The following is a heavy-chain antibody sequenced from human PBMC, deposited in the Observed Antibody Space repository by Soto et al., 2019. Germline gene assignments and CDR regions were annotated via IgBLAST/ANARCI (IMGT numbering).Heavy chain of an antibody. CDR1: GFSLSNARMG. V-gene: IGHV2-26*01. Sequence: VTLRASGPVLVKLTEHLTLTCTVSGFSLSNARMGVSWISQSPGQALEELAQIFSNDEKSYSTSLKSRLTISKDTSKRQAVLSMTTMDPVDTDTYYCARRRSGGYLFDPCRQGSLVTVSS. CDR2: IFSNDEK. D-gene: IGHD6-19*01. CDR3: ARRRSGGYLFDP. J-gene: IGHJ5*02.